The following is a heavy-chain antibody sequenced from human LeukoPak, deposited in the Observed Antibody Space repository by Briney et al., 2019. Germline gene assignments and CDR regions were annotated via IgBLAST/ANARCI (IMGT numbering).Heavy chain of an antibody. J-gene: IGHJ4*02. CDR3: SRPRGWELLPANY. CDR1: GYTFTSYA. CDR2: INTNTGNP. D-gene: IGHD1-26*01. V-gene: IGHV7-4-1*02. Sequence: GASVKVSCNASGYTFTSYAMNWVRQAPGQGLEWMGWINTNTGNPTYDQGLTGRFVFSLYTSVSTAYLQISSLKAEDPAVYYCSRPRGWELLPANYWGQGTLVTVSS.